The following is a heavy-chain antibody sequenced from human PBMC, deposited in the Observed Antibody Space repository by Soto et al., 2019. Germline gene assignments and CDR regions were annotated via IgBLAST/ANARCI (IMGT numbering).Heavy chain of an antibody. CDR1: GGTFSSYA. Sequence: QVQLVQSGAEVKKPGSSVKVSCKASGGTFSSYAISWVRQAPGQGLEWMGGIIPIFGTANYAQKFQGRVTITADEPTSTAYMERGSMSSEDRAVYYCAGDRGGDSSGYCHYWGQGTLVTVSS. J-gene: IGHJ4*02. CDR2: IIPIFGTA. CDR3: AGDRGGDSSGYCHY. V-gene: IGHV1-69*01. D-gene: IGHD3-22*01.